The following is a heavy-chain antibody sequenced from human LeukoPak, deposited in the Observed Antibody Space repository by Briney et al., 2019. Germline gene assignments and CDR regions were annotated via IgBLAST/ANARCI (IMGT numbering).Heavy chain of an antibody. J-gene: IGHJ4*02. Sequence: SETLSLTCALSGRSISRGSYWGWIRRPPGKGLEWIGNIDHAGSPYYNPSLRSRVTISVDTSNNQFSLKLSSVTAPDTAVYYCARDRSGYGDFDSWGQGTLVTVSS. D-gene: IGHD5-12*01. CDR1: GRSISRGSY. V-gene: IGHV4-38-2*02. CDR3: ARDRSGYGDFDS. CDR2: IDHAGSP.